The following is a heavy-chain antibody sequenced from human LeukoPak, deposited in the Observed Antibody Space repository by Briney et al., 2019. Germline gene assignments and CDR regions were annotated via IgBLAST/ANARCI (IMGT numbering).Heavy chain of an antibody. CDR2: INWNSGVV. CDR1: GFTFDDYA. CDR3: VKENYGDNALDV. J-gene: IGHJ6*02. Sequence: PGRSLRLSCAASGFTFDDYAMHWVRQAPGKGLEWVSRINWNSGVVVYADSVRGRFTISRDNAKNSLYLQMNSLRTEDTALYYCVKENYGDNALDVWGQGTTATVSS. D-gene: IGHD4-17*01. V-gene: IGHV3-9*01.